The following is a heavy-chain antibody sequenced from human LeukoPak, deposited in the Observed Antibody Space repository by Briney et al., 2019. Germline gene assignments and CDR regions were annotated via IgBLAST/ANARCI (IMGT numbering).Heavy chain of an antibody. Sequence: KPSETLSFTCTVSGGSISSYYWSWIRQPPGKGLEWIGYIYYSGSTNYNPSLKSRVTISVDTSKNQFSLKLSSVTAADTAVYYCARAPIDYYYYYGMDVWGQGTTVTVSS. CDR3: ARAPIDYYYYYGMDV. V-gene: IGHV4-59*01. D-gene: IGHD1-26*01. CDR2: IYYSGST. CDR1: GGSISSYY. J-gene: IGHJ6*02.